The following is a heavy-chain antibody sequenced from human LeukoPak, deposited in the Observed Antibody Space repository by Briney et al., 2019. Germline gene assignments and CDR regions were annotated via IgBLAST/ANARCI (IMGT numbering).Heavy chain of an antibody. CDR3: ARVYDSSGHYPIDY. J-gene: IGHJ4*02. V-gene: IGHV1-8*01. D-gene: IGHD3-22*01. Sequence: ASVKVSCKASGYTFTSYDINWVRQATGQGLEWMGWMNPNSDNTGYARKFQGRVTITRNTSISTAYMELSSLRSEDTAVYYCARVYDSSGHYPIDYWGQGTLVTVSS. CDR2: MNPNSDNT. CDR1: GYTFTSYD.